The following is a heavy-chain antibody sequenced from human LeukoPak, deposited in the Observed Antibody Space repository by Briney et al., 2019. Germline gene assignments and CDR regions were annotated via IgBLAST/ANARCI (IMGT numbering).Heavy chain of an antibody. D-gene: IGHD3-16*01. CDR1: GFTFSSFA. CDR3: AKDTSLRHYDYVWGSSPAFDY. J-gene: IGHJ4*02. CDR2: ISGGGDNT. V-gene: IGHV3-23*01. Sequence: VGSLRLSCAASGFTFSSFAMNWVRQAPGKGLKWVSIISGGGDNTYYTDSVKGGFTISRDNSKNTLFLQMNRLRAEDTAVYYCAKDTSLRHYDYVWGSSPAFDYWGQGTLVTVSS.